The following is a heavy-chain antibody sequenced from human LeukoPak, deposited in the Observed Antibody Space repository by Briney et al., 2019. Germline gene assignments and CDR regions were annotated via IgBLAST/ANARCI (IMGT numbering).Heavy chain of an antibody. Sequence: SETLSLTCAVYGGSFSGYFWSWIRQPPGKGLEWIGGINHSGSTNYDPSLKSRVTISVDTSKNQFSLRLSSVTAADTAVYYCARGDVMAGSNYYFYYMDVWGKGTTVTVSS. CDR3: ARGDVMAGSNYYFYYMDV. V-gene: IGHV4-34*01. CDR2: INHSGST. J-gene: IGHJ6*03. D-gene: IGHD6-19*01. CDR1: GGSFSGYF.